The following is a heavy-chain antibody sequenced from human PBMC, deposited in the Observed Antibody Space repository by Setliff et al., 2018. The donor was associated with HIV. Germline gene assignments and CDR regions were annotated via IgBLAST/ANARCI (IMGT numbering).Heavy chain of an antibody. V-gene: IGHV4-38-2*02. CDR1: GYSISSGYY. D-gene: IGHD4-17*01. CDR3: ARGTTLNVVPDAFDI. CDR2: IYHAGNT. Sequence: SETLSLTCTVTGYSISSGYYWAWIRQPPGKGLEWIGYIYHAGNTYYNPSPKSRVTISVDTSKNQISLRLNSLTAADTAVYYCARGTTLNVVPDAFDIWGQGTMVTVS. J-gene: IGHJ3*02.